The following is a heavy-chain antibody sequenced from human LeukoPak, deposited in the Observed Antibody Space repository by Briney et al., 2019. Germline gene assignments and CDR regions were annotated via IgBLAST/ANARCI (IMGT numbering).Heavy chain of an antibody. CDR2: ISGGGETT. D-gene: IGHD3-3*01. CDR3: AKDLRGDYDFWSGYYTGNWFDP. V-gene: IGHV3-23*01. Sequence: GGSLRLSCAASGFTFNNYAMNWVRQAPGKGLEWVSSISGGGETTYYADSAKGRFTISRDNSQNTLYLQMNSLRAEDTAVYYCAKDLRGDYDFWSGYYTGNWFDPWGQGTLVTVSS. J-gene: IGHJ5*02. CDR1: GFTFNNYA.